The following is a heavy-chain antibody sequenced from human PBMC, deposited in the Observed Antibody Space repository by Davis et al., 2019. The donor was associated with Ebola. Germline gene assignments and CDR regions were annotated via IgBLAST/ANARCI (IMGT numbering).Heavy chain of an antibody. Sequence: GSLRLSCAASGFTFSSYWMSWIRQPPGKGLEWIGEINHSGSTNYNPSLKSRVTISVDTSKNQFSLKLSSVTAADTAVYYCARDTSIWGQGTMVTVSS. CDR3: ARDTSI. CDR2: INHSGST. J-gene: IGHJ3*02. CDR1: GFTFSSYW. V-gene: IGHV4-34*01.